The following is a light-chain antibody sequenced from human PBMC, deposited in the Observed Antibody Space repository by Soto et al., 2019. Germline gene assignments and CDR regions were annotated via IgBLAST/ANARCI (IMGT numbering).Light chain of an antibody. CDR3: QQLYSYPHT. V-gene: IGKV1-9*01. Sequence: DLQLTQSPSFLSASVGDRVTITCRASQGISSYLAWYQQKPGKAPNLLIYVASTLQSGVPSRFSGSGSGTEFTLTISSLQPEDFATYFCQQLYSYPHTFGLGTKLEIK. J-gene: IGKJ2*01. CDR2: VAS. CDR1: QGISSY.